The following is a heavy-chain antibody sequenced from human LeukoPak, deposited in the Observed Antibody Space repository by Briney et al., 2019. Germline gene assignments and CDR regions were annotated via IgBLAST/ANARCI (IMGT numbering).Heavy chain of an antibody. CDR3: AARYYDFWSGYYSDGDY. CDR2: IYSGGST. V-gene: IGHV3-66*01. J-gene: IGHJ4*02. D-gene: IGHD3-3*01. CDR1: GFTVSSNY. Sequence: GGSLRLSCAASGFTVSSNYMSWVRQAPGKGLEWVSVIYSGGSTYYADSVKGRFTISRDNSKNTLYLQMNSLRAEDTAVYYCAARYYDFWSGYYSDGDYWGQGTLVTVSS.